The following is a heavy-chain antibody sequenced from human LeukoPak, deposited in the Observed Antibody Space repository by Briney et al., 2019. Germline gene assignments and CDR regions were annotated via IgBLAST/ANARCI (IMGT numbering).Heavy chain of an antibody. V-gene: IGHV3-21*01. Sequence: PGGSLRLSCAASGFTFSSYSMNWVRQAPGKGLEWVSSISSSSSYIYYADSAKGRFTISRDNAKNSLYLQMNSLRAEDTAVYYCARAVEPGGYSYWSGMDVWGKGTTVTVSS. D-gene: IGHD5-18*01. J-gene: IGHJ6*04. CDR3: ARAVEPGGYSYWSGMDV. CDR2: ISSSSSYI. CDR1: GFTFSSYS.